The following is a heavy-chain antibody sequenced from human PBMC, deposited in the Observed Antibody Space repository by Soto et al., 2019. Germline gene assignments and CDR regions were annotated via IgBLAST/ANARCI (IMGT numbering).Heavy chain of an antibody. D-gene: IGHD3-9*01. J-gene: IGHJ3*01. Sequence: QVQLVQSGAEVKKPGASVQVSCKASGYTFTSYGISWVRQAPGQGLEWMGWINTDNGNTEYAQNLQGRVTMTADTSTSTAYMELRGLRSVDTAVYYCARDWSGFWGQGTMVTVSS. CDR1: GYTFTSYG. CDR2: INTDNGNT. CDR3: ARDWSGF. V-gene: IGHV1-18*01.